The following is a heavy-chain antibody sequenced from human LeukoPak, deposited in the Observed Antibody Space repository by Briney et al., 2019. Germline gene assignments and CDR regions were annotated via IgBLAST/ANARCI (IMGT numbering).Heavy chain of an antibody. CDR2: IYYSGSS. CDR3: ARIRVSSGSHPWYFDY. CDR1: RGSISSYY. D-gene: IGHD3-22*01. Sequence: SETLCLTCTVSRGSISSYYWSWIRQAPGLGLEWIGYIYYSGSSEYNSSLKSRVNISVDTSKDPFSLKLSPVTAADTAVYFWARIRVSSGSHPWYFDYWGQGTLVTVSS. V-gene: IGHV4-59*12. J-gene: IGHJ4*02.